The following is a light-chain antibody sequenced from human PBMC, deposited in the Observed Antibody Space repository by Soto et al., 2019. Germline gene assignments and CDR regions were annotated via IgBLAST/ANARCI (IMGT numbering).Light chain of an antibody. CDR1: STDVGDSTY. J-gene: IGLJ1*01. CDR2: DVN. Sequence: QSALTQPASVSGSPGQSITVSCTGVSTDVGDSTYVSWYQQHPGKAPRLIIFDVNNRPSGVSPRFSGSKSGNTASLTISGLQAEDEAEYYCSSYTNINTRACVFGTGTKVTVL. CDR3: SSYTNINTRACV. V-gene: IGLV2-14*03.